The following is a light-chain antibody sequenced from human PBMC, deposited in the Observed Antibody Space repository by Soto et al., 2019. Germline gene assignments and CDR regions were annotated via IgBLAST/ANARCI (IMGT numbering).Light chain of an antibody. CDR3: QQFYNTPPYT. Sequence: DTVMTQSPDSLAVSLGERATINCKSSQSVFHSANNMNYLAWYQQKPGQSPKLLISWASIRDSGVPDRFSGSGSWTDFTLTINSLQAEDAAVYYCQQFYNTPPYTFGQGTRLEIK. J-gene: IGKJ2*01. V-gene: IGKV4-1*01. CDR1: QSVFHSANNMNY. CDR2: WAS.